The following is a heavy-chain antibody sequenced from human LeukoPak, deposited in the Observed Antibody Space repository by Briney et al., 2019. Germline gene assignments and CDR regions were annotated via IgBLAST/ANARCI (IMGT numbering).Heavy chain of an antibody. D-gene: IGHD2-2*01. Sequence: GGSLRLSCAASGFTVSSKYMSWVRQAPGKGLEWVSVIYSGGSTYYADSVKGRFTISRDNSKNTLYLQMNSLRAEDTAVYYCARIGLEVPAANYWGQGTLVTVSS. CDR2: IYSGGST. J-gene: IGHJ4*02. V-gene: IGHV3-53*01. CDR1: GFTVSSKY. CDR3: ARIGLEVPAANY.